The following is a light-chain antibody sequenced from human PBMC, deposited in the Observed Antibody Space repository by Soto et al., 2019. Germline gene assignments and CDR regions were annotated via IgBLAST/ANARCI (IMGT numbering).Light chain of an antibody. CDR3: QQYNTYPLT. CDR1: QTISSW. J-gene: IGKJ1*01. CDR2: TAS. Sequence: DIQLTQSPSTLSGSVGDRVTITCRASQTISSWLAWYQQKPGKAPKLLIYTASTLKSGVPSRFSGSGSGTEFTLTISSLQPDDFATYYCQQYNTYPLTFGQGTKVDIK. V-gene: IGKV1-5*03.